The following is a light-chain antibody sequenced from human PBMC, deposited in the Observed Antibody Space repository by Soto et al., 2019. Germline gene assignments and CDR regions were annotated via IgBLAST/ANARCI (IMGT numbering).Light chain of an antibody. J-gene: IGKJ5*01. V-gene: IGKV1-39*01. CDR2: AAS. CDR1: QDIGTY. CDR3: QQSYTTPRIT. Sequence: DIQMTQSPSSLSASIGDSVIMTCRASQDIGTYLNWYQHKPGKAPKHLIYAASSLQTGVPSRFTGSGSGTEFTLTIDSLQPEDFATYYCQQSYTTPRITFGQGTRLEIK.